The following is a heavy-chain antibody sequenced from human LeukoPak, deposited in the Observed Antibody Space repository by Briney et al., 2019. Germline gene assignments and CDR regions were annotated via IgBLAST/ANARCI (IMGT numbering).Heavy chain of an antibody. CDR1: GGSISSYY. V-gene: IGHV4-39*07. Sequence: PSETLSLTCTVSGGSISSYYWSWIRQPPGKGLEWIGSIYYSGSTYYNPSLKSRVTISVDTSKNQFSLKLSSVTAADTAVYYCARDLRAALYYFDYWGQGTLVTVSS. CDR3: ARDLRAALYYFDY. CDR2: IYYSGST. J-gene: IGHJ4*02.